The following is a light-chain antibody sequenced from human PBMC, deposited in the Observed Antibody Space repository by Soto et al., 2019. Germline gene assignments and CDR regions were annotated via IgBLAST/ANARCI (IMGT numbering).Light chain of an antibody. V-gene: IGLV2-14*01. CDR2: GVT. Sequence: QSALTQPASVSGSLGQSITLSCTGSGGDIGAYNYVSWYQQHPGKAPKLIIYGVTHRPSGVSSRFSASKSGTSASLAISGLRSEDEADYYCGAWDDSLSGPAFGGGTKLTVL. CDR1: GGDIGAYNY. CDR3: GAWDDSLSGPA. J-gene: IGLJ2*01.